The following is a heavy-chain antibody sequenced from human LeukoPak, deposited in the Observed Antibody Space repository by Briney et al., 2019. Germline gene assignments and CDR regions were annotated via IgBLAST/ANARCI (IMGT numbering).Heavy chain of an antibody. CDR2: IIPILGIA. V-gene: IGHV1-69*04. CDR3: AKDSWRGVIIFGQFDY. D-gene: IGHD3-10*01. CDR1: GGTFSSYA. Sequence: SVKVSCKASGGTFSSYAISWVRQAPGQGLEWMGRIIPILGIANYAQKFQGRVTITADKSTSTAYMELSSLRSEDTAVYYCAKDSWRGVIIFGQFDYWGQGTQVTVSS. J-gene: IGHJ4*02.